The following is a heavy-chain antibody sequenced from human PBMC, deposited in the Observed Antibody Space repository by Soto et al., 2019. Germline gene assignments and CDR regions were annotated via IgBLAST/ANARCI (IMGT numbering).Heavy chain of an antibody. D-gene: IGHD6-6*01. Sequence: ASVKVSCKASGYTLTSYAMHWVRQAPGQRLEWMGWINASGGSTRYSQKFQGRVTMTRDTSTSTVYMELSSLRSEDTAVYYCARTRSATRYSSSSNCFDYWGQGTLVTVSS. J-gene: IGHJ4*02. CDR2: INASGGST. CDR3: ARTRSATRYSSSSNCFDY. V-gene: IGHV1-3*01. CDR1: GYTLTSYA.